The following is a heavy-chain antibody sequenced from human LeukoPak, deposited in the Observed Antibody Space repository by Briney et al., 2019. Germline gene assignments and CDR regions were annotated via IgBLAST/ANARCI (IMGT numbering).Heavy chain of an antibody. D-gene: IGHD2-8*01. V-gene: IGHV1-69*05. Sequence: SVEVSCKASGGTFSSYAISWVRQAPGQGLEWMGGIIPIFGTANYAQKFQGRVTITTDEATSTAYMELSSLRSEDTAVYYCAREGGVVLMVYAPNTGWYDPWGQGTLVTVSS. CDR1: GGTFSSYA. CDR2: IIPIFGTA. J-gene: IGHJ5*02. CDR3: AREGGVVLMVYAPNTGWYDP.